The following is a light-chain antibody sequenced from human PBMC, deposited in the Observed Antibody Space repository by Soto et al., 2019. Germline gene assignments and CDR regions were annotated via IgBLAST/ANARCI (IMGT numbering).Light chain of an antibody. CDR2: HDS. V-gene: IGKV1-5*01. CDR3: EHYNSYS. J-gene: IGKJ1*01. Sequence: DIQMTQSPSTLPASVGDRVTITCRASQSISNWLAWDQQKPRTAPKVLIYHDSKLQSGVPSRFSGSGSGTEFTVTISRLQPDAIATYYCEHYNSYSFGQGTKADIK. CDR1: QSISNW.